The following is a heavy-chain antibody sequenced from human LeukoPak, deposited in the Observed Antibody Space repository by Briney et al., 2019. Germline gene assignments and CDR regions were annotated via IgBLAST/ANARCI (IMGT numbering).Heavy chain of an antibody. CDR2: INHSGST. CDR1: GGSISSYY. V-gene: IGHV4-34*01. CDR3: ARESLDDAFDI. J-gene: IGHJ3*02. Sequence: SETLSLTCTVSGGSISSYYWSWIRQPPGKGLEWIGEINHSGSTNYNPSLKSRVTISVDTSKNQFSLKLSSVTAADTAVYYCARESLDDAFDIWGQGTMVTVSS.